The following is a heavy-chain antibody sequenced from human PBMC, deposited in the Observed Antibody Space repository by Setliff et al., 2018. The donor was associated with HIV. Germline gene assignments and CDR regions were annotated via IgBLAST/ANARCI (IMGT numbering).Heavy chain of an antibody. J-gene: IGHJ4*02. V-gene: IGHV4-34*01. D-gene: IGHD3-9*01. CDR1: GVSFSGDY. CDR2: VHPSGSI. CDR3: ARGRDWAKTGDF. Sequence: SETLSLTCAVSGVSFSGDYWSWVRQPPGKGLEWTAEVHPSGSINYNSSLKSRVAISVDTSNNQFSLTMTSVTAADTAVYYCARGRDWAKTGDFWGQGALVTVSS.